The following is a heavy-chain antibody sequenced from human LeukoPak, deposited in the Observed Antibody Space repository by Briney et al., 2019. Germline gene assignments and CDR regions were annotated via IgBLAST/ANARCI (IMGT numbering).Heavy chain of an antibody. CDR2: ISAYNGNT. J-gene: IGHJ4*02. CDR3: AREFTDYGDYYFDY. Sequence: ASVKVSCKASGYTFTSYGISWVRQAPGQGLEWMGWISAYNGNTNYAQRLQGRVTMTTDTSTSTAYMELRSLRSDDTAVYYCAREFTDYGDYYFDYWGQGTLVTVSS. D-gene: IGHD4-17*01. V-gene: IGHV1-18*01. CDR1: GYTFTSYG.